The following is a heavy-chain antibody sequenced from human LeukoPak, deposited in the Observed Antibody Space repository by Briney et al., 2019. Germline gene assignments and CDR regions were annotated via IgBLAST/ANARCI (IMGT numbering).Heavy chain of an antibody. CDR1: GFTFSSYA. CDR2: ISGSGGST. J-gene: IGHJ3*02. V-gene: IGHV3-23*01. CDR3: ASLLIVVVSDAFDI. Sequence: GGSLRLSCAASGFTFSSYAMSWVRQAPGKGLEWVSAISGSGGSTYYADSVKGRFTISRDNAKNSLYLQMNSLRAEDTAVYYCASLLIVVVSDAFDIWGQGTMVTVSS. D-gene: IGHD3-22*01.